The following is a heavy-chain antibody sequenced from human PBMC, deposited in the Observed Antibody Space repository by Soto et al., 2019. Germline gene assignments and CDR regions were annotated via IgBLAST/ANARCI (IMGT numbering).Heavy chain of an antibody. CDR3: ARDRVETRYYYYGMDV. J-gene: IGHJ6*02. CDR1: GFTFSSYG. D-gene: IGHD5-18*01. CDR2: IWYDGSNK. Sequence: GGSLRLSCAASGFTFSSYGMHWVRQAPGKGLEWVAVIWYDGSNKYYADSVKGRFTISRDNSKNTLYLQMNSLRAEDTAVYYCARDRVETRYYYYGMDVWGQGTTVTGLL. V-gene: IGHV3-33*01.